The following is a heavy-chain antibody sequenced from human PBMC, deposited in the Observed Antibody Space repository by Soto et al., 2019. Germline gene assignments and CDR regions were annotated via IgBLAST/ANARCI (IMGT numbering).Heavy chain of an antibody. V-gene: IGHV3-23*01. J-gene: IGHJ4*02. D-gene: IGHD3-16*01. CDR2: ISSNGENT. Sequence: GGSLRLSCAASEVTFKSHGMSWVRRAPGKGLEWVSTISSNGENTHYADSVKGRFTISRDDSRNTVHLQMNSLRAEDTAIFYCVSWASAHFDFWGQGTPVTVSS. CDR1: EVTFKSHG. CDR3: VSWASAHFDF.